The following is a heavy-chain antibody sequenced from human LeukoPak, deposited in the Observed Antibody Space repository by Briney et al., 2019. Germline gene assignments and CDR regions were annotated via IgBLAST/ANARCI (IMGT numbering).Heavy chain of an antibody. V-gene: IGHV1-2*02. Sequence: ASVKVSCKASGYTFTSYYMHWVRQAPGQGLEWMGWINPNSGGTNYAQKFQGRVTMTRDTSISTTYMELSRLRSDDTAVYYCARYYDILTGLYYFDYWGQGTLVTVSS. CDR3: ARYYDILTGLYYFDY. J-gene: IGHJ4*02. CDR2: INPNSGGT. CDR1: GYTFTSYY. D-gene: IGHD3-9*01.